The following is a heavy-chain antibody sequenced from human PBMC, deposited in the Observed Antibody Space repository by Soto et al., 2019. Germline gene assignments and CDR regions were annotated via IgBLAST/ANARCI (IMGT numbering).Heavy chain of an antibody. CDR2: IYYSGST. J-gene: IGHJ5*02. CDR1: GGSISSGGYY. D-gene: IGHD3-10*01. Sequence: QVQLQESGPGLVKPSQTLSLTCTVSGGSISSGGYYWSWIRQHPGKGLEWIGYIYYSGSTYYNPSLKSQVTISVDTSKNQFSLKLSSVTAADTAVYYCARVLFITMVRGVKDNWFDPWGQGTLVTVSS. V-gene: IGHV4-31*01. CDR3: ARVLFITMVRGVKDNWFDP.